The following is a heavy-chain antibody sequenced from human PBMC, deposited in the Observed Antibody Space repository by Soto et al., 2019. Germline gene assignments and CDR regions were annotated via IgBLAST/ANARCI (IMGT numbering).Heavy chain of an antibody. CDR3: ARVRGYGSGSYAYYYYGMDV. CDR1: GYSISSGYY. D-gene: IGHD3-10*01. J-gene: IGHJ6*02. CDR2: IYHSGST. V-gene: IGHV4-38-2*01. Sequence: NPSETLSLTCAVSGYSISSGYYWGWIRQPPGKGLEWIGSIYHSGSTYYNPSLKSRVTISVDTSKNQFSLKLSSVTAADTAVYYCARVRGYGSGSYAYYYYGMDVWGQGTTVTVSS.